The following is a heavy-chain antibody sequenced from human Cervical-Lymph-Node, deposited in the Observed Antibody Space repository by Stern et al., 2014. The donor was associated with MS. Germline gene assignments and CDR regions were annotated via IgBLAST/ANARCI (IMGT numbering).Heavy chain of an antibody. D-gene: IGHD1-1*01. CDR2: IDWDDDK. J-gene: IGHJ6*02. CDR1: GFSLSTSGMC. V-gene: IGHV2-70*01. CDR3: ARIRGQPRGYYGMDV. Sequence: QITLKESGPALVKPTQTLTLTCTFSGFSLSTSGMCVSWIRQPPGKALEWLAVIDWDDDKYYSTSLKTRLTISKYTSKTQVVLTVTNMDPVDTATYYCARIRGQPRGYYGMDVWGQGTTVPVSS.